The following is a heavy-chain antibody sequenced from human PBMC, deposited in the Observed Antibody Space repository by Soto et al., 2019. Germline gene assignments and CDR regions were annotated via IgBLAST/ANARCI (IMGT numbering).Heavy chain of an antibody. CDR3: TREWWGDFA. Sequence: EGPLVESGGGLVKPGESLRLSCEVSGITINTAWMSWVRQAPGKGLEWVDRIKTKNDGETTEFAAAVDGRFSISRDDSRNTIYLQMNSLRTEDTAVYYCTREWWGDFAWGQGSLVTVSS. D-gene: IGHD2-8*01. CDR1: GITINTAW. CDR2: IKTKNDGETT. V-gene: IGHV3-15*01. J-gene: IGHJ4*02.